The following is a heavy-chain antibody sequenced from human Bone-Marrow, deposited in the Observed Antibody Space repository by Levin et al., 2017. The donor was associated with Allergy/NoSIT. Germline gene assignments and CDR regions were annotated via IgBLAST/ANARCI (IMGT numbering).Heavy chain of an antibody. CDR1: GFTFDDYA. CDR2: ISWNSGSV. D-gene: IGHD1-14*01. J-gene: IGHJ3*02. Sequence: SLKISCAASGFTFDDYAMHWVRQVPGKGLEWVSGISWNSGSVGYADSVKGRFTISRDNAKNSLYLQMNSLRAEDTALYDCAKAYLIGTQETRDAFDIWGQGTVVTVSS. CDR3: AKAYLIGTQETRDAFDI. V-gene: IGHV3-9*01.